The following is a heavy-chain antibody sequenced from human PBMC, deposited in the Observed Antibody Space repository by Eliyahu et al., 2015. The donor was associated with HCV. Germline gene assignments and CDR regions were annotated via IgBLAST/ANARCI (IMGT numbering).Heavy chain of an antibody. D-gene: IGHD3-3*01. V-gene: IGHV4-39*07. J-gene: IGHJ5*02. Sequence: QLQLQESGPGLVKPSETLSLTCPVSGXSIXXSNXYXXWIRQPPGKGLEWIGSIYYSGSTYYNPXLKSRVTISVDTSKNQFSLKLSSVTAADTAVYYCARVFEATYYDFWSGSGNWFDPWGQGALVTVSS. CDR3: ARVFEATYYDFWSGSGNWFDP. CDR2: IYYSGST. CDR1: GXSIXXSNXY.